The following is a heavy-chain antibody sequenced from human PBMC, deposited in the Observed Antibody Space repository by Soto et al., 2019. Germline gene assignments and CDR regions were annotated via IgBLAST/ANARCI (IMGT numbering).Heavy chain of an antibody. J-gene: IGHJ4*02. D-gene: IGHD2-21*02. V-gene: IGHV1-18*01. CDR3: ARSIVVVTALDD. CDR2: ISAYNGNT. Sequence: EASVKVSCKASGYTFTSYGISWVRQAPGQGLEWMGWISAYNGNTNYAQKLQGRVTMTTDTSTSTAYMELRSLGSDDTAVYYCARSIVVVTALDDWAQGTLVTVSS. CDR1: GYTFTSYG.